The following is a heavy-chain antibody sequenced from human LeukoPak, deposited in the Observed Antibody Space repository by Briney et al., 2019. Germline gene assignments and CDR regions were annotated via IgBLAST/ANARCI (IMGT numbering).Heavy chain of an antibody. V-gene: IGHV3-48*01. Sequence: GGSLRLSCAASGFTFSSYSMNWVRQAPGKGLEWVSYISSRSATIYYADSVKGRFTISRDNAKNSLYLQMNSLRAEDTAVYYCARDRGYSYGPYDYWGQGTLVTVSS. CDR2: ISSRSATI. CDR3: ARDRGYSYGPYDY. CDR1: GFTFSSYS. D-gene: IGHD5-18*01. J-gene: IGHJ4*02.